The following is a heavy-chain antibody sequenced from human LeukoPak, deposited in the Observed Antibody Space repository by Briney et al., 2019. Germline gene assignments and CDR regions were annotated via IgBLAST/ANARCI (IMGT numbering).Heavy chain of an antibody. CDR2: TRYDGSNK. CDR3: AKDQWELLLGGDFDY. CDR1: GFTFSSYG. D-gene: IGHD1-26*01. V-gene: IGHV3-30*02. Sequence: GGSLRLSCAASGFTFSSYGMHWVRQAPGKGLEWVAFTRYDGSNKYYADSVKGRFTISRDNSKNTLYLQMNSLRAEDTAVYYCAKDQWELLLGGDFDYWGQGTLVTVSS. J-gene: IGHJ4*02.